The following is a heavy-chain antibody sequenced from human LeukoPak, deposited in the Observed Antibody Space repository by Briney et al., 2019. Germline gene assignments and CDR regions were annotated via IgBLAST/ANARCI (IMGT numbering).Heavy chain of an antibody. V-gene: IGHV4-34*01. CDR3: ARALSSSRTLDV. D-gene: IGHD2-2*01. J-gene: IGHJ6*04. Sequence: SETLSLTCAVYGGSFSGYYWSWIRQPPGKGLEWIGEINHSGSTNYNPPLKSRVTISVDTSKNQFSLKLSSVTAADTAVYYCARALSSSRTLDVWGKGTTVTVSS. CDR2: INHSGST. CDR1: GGSFSGYY.